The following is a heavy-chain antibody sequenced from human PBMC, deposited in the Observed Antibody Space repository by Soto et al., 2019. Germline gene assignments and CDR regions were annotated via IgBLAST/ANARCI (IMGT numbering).Heavy chain of an antibody. CDR1: GVSISSDY. J-gene: IGHJ4*02. D-gene: IGHD4-17*01. CDR3: ARADYGDYPFDY. V-gene: IGHV4-59*01. CDR2: IDYIGTT. Sequence: PSETLSLTCTVSGVSISSDYWSWIRQPPGKGLEWIGYIDYIGTTNYNPSLKSRVTISAETSKNQFSLKLSSVTAADTAVYYCARADYGDYPFDYWGQGTLVTVSS.